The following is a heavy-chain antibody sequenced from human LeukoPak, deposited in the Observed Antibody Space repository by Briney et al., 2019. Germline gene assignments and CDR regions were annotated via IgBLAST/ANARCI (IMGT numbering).Heavy chain of an antibody. D-gene: IGHD5-24*01. V-gene: IGHV3-23*01. CDR1: GFPFSSYA. CDR2: ISGSGGST. CDR3: AKYDRDGYNPFGY. Sequence: PGGSLPLSCAASGFPFSSYAMSGVRPARGKGREGGSAISGSGGSTYYADSVKGRFTISRDNSKNTLYLQMNSLRAEDTAVYYCAKYDRDGYNPFGYWGQGTLVTVSS. J-gene: IGHJ4*02.